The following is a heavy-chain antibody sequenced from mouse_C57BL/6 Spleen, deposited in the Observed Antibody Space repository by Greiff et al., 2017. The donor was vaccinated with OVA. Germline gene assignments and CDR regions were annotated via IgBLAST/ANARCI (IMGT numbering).Heavy chain of an antibody. V-gene: IGHV1-72*01. J-gene: IGHJ1*03. Sequence: VQLQQPGAELVKPGASVKLSCKASGYTFTSYWMHWVKQRPGRGLEWIGRIDTNSGGTKYNEKFKSKATLTVDKPSSTAYMQLSSLTSEDSAVYYCARIFYYDYGGYFDVWGTGTTVTVSS. CDR2: IDTNSGGT. CDR1: GYTFTSYW. D-gene: IGHD2-4*01. CDR3: ARIFYYDYGGYFDV.